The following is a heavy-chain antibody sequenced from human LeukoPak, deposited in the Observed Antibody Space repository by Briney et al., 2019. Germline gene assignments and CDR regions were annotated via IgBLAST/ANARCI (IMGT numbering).Heavy chain of an antibody. CDR1: GGSISSSN. CDR3: AKTMGAIDHDY. J-gene: IGHJ4*02. CDR2: IGASGGST. Sequence: GTLSLTCAVSGGSISSSNWWSWVRQAPGKGLEWVSTIGASGGSTYYADSVKGRFTVSRDNSKNTLYLQMNSLRAEDTAVYYCAKTMGAIDHDYWGQGTLVTVSS. D-gene: IGHD1-26*01. V-gene: IGHV3-23*01.